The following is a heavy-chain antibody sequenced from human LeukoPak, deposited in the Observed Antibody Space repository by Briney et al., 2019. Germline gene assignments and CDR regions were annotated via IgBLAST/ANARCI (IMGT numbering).Heavy chain of an antibody. D-gene: IGHD6-13*01. CDR3: AKEAGIAAAGPFDY. CDR2: ISWNSGSI. J-gene: IGHJ4*02. V-gene: IGHV3-9*01. Sequence: PGRSLRLSCAASGFTFDDYAMRWVRQAPGKGLEWVAGISWNSGSIGYADSVKGRFTISRDNAKNSLYLQMNSLRAEDTALYYCAKEAGIAAAGPFDYWGQGTLVTVSS. CDR1: GFTFDDYA.